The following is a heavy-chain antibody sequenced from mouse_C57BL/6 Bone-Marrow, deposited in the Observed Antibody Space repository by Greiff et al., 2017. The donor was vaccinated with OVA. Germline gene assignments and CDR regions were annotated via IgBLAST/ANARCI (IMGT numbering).Heavy chain of an antibody. CDR2: IDPSDSYT. Sequence: QVQLQQPGAELVKPGASVKLSCKASGYTFTSYWMQWVKQRPGPGLEWIGEIDPSDSYTNYNQKFKGKATLTVDTSSSTDYIQRSSLTSEDSAVYYCAREAGNYAWFAYWGQGTLVTVSA. D-gene: IGHD2-1*01. J-gene: IGHJ3*01. CDR1: GYTFTSYW. V-gene: IGHV1-50*01. CDR3: AREAGNYAWFAY.